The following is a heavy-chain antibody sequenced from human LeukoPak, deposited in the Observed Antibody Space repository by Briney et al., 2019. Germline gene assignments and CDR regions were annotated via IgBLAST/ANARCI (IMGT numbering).Heavy chain of an antibody. CDR1: GFTFSSYA. J-gene: IGHJ4*02. Sequence: QSGESLRLSCAASGFTFSSYAMSWVRQAPGKGLEWVAVISNDGTNKYYGDFVKGRFIIYRDNSKNTLYLQTNSLRVEDTGVYYCAKSFGSGSYRIDFWGQGTLVTVSS. CDR2: ISNDGTNK. D-gene: IGHD3-10*01. V-gene: IGHV3-30*18. CDR3: AKSFGSGSYRIDF.